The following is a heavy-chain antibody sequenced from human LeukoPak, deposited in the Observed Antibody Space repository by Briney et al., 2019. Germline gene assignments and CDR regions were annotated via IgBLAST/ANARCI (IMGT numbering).Heavy chain of an antibody. CDR3: ASPGSWSNFDY. CDR2: IYNSGNT. CDR1: GGSISSSSYY. J-gene: IGHJ4*02. D-gene: IGHD6-13*01. Sequence: PSETLSLTCTVSGGSISSSSYYWGWIRQPPGKGLEWIGSIYNSGNTNYNPSLKSRVTISVDTSKNQFSLKLSSVTAADTAVYYCASPGSWSNFDYWGQGSLVTVSS. V-gene: IGHV4-39*01.